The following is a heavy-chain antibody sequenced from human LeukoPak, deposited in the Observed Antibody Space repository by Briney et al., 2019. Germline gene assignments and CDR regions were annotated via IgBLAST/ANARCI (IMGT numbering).Heavy chain of an antibody. CDR2: INPNSGGT. V-gene: IGHV1-2*02. CDR3: TREFTNSSRENWFDP. CDR1: GYTFTGYY. Sequence: ASVKVSCKASGYTFTGYYMHWVRQAPGQGLEWMGWINPNSGGTNYAQKFQGRVTLTRDTSISTAYMELSRLRSDDTAVYFCTREFTNSSRENWFDPWGQGTLVTVSS. J-gene: IGHJ5*02. D-gene: IGHD5-24*01.